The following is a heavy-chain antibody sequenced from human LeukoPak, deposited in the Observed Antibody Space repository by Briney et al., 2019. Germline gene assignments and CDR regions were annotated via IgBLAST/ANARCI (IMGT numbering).Heavy chain of an antibody. CDR2: IKSKTDGGTT. V-gene: IGHV3-15*01. J-gene: IGHJ4*02. CDR1: GFTFSNAW. Sequence: GGSLRLSCAASGFTFSNAWMSWVRQAPGKGLEWVGRIKSKTDGGTTDYAAPVKGRFTISGDDSKNTLYLQMNSLKTEDTAVYYCTTDSSSWLGVFDYWGQGTLVTVSS. CDR3: TTDSSSWLGVFDY. D-gene: IGHD6-13*01.